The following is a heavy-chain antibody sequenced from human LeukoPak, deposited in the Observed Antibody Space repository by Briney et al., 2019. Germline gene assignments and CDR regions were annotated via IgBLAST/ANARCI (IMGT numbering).Heavy chain of an antibody. CDR3: AREGSSWYGIDY. J-gene: IGHJ4*02. CDR1: GFSFSDYE. V-gene: IGHV3-48*03. Sequence: GGSLRLSCEASGFSFSDYEMNWVRQAPGQGPEWVSYISSSGATIYYADSVRGRITVSRDNAKNSLYLQMDSLRAEDTAIYYCAREGSSWYGIDYWGQGTLVTVSP. D-gene: IGHD6-13*01. CDR2: ISSSGATI.